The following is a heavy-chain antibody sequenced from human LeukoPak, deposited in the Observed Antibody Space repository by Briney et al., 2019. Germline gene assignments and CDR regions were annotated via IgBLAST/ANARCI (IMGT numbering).Heavy chain of an antibody. CDR3: ARGGSSWYNAYFDY. Sequence: GGSLRLSCAASGFTFSSYNMNWVRQAPGKGLEWVSYITSSSTIYYADSVKGRFTISRDNSKNTLYLQMNSLRAEDTAGYYCARGGSSWYNAYFDYWGQGTLVTVSS. J-gene: IGHJ4*02. CDR2: ITSSSTI. D-gene: IGHD6-13*01. V-gene: IGHV3-48*01. CDR1: GFTFSSYN.